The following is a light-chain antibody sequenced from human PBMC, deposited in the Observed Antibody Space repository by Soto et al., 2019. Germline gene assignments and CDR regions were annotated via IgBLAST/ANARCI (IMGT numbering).Light chain of an antibody. CDR3: QQRSNWLFT. V-gene: IGKV3-11*01. CDR2: DAS. Sequence: EIVLTQSPATLSLSPGERATLSCRASQSVSSYLAWYQQKPGQAPRLLIYDASNRATGIPAMFSGSGSVTDFTLTISSLEPEDFAVYYCQQRSNWLFTFGPGTKVDIK. CDR1: QSVSSY. J-gene: IGKJ3*01.